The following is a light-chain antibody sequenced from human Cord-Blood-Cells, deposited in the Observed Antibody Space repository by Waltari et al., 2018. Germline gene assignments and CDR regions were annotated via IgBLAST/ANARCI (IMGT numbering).Light chain of an antibody. CDR1: SSNIGSNT. Sequence: QSVLTQPPSASGTPGQRVTISCSGSSSNIGSNTVNWYQQLPGTAPKLLIYNNNQRPSVVPDRFSGSKSGTSASLAISGLQSEDEADYYCAAWDDSLNGPVVFGGGTKLTVL. CDR3: AAWDDSLNGPVV. V-gene: IGLV1-44*01. CDR2: NNN. J-gene: IGLJ2*01.